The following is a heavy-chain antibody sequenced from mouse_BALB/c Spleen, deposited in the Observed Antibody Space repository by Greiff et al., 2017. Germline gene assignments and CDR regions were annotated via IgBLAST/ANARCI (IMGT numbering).Heavy chain of an antibody. CDR1: GYTFTSYW. Sequence: VKLQESGAELARPGASVKLSCKASGYTFTSYWMPWVKQRPGQGLEWIGAIYPGDGDTRYTQKFKGKATLTAVKSSSTAYMQLSSLASEDSAVYYCARDWDNYFDYWGQGTTLTVSS. D-gene: IGHD4-1*01. J-gene: IGHJ2*01. CDR2: IYPGDGDT. V-gene: IGHV1-87*01. CDR3: ARDWDNYFDY.